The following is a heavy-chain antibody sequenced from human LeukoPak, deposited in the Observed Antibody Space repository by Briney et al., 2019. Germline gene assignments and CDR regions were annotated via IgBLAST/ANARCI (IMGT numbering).Heavy chain of an antibody. D-gene: IGHD2-15*01. Sequence: SETLSLTCTVSGGSISSHYWSWIRQPPGKGLEWIGNIYYSGSNNYNPSVKSRVTISVDTSKNQFSLKLSSVTAADTAVYYCARAVHCSGGSCYFDYWGQGTLVTVSS. J-gene: IGHJ4*02. V-gene: IGHV4-59*11. CDR1: GGSISSHY. CDR3: ARAVHCSGGSCYFDY. CDR2: IYYSGSN.